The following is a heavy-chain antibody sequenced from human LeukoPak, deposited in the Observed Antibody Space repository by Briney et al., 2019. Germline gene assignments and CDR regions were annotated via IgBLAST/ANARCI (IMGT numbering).Heavy chain of an antibody. J-gene: IGHJ6*02. V-gene: IGHV4-34*01. CDR2: INHSGST. CDR1: GGSFSGYY. D-gene: IGHD2-2*01. CDR3: ARGPLNFVVVPAAVYYYHGMDV. Sequence: PSETLSLTCAVYGGSFSGYYWSWIRQPPGKGLEWIGEINHSGSTNYNPSLKSRVTISVDTSKNQFSLKLSSVTAADTAVYYCARGPLNFVVVPAAVYYYHGMDVWGQGTTVTVSS.